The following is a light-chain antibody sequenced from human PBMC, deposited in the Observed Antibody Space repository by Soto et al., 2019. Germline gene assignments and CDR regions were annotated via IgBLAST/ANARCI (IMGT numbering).Light chain of an antibody. V-gene: IGLV1-44*01. CDR1: SSNIGSNT. J-gene: IGLJ2*01. Sequence: QSVLTQPPSASGTPGQRVTISCSGSSSNIGSNTVNWYQQLPGTAPKLLIYSNNQRPSRVPDRFSGSKSGTSASLAISGLQPEDEADYYCAAWDDSLNGLVFGGGTQLTVL. CDR2: SNN. CDR3: AAWDDSLNGLV.